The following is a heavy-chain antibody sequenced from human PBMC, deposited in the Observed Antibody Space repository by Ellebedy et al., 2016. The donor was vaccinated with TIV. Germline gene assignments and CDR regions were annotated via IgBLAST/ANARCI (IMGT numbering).Heavy chain of an antibody. Sequence: MPSETLSLTCTVSGGSISSGGDYWGWIRQPPGKGLEWTGTISYIGGTYYNPSLKSRLTMSVDTSKNQFSLKRSSVTAADTAVYYCASLSILLAASLNYWGQGTLVAVSS. D-gene: IGHD2-15*01. CDR2: ISYIGGT. CDR1: GGSISSGGDY. V-gene: IGHV4-39*01. CDR3: ASLSILLAASLNY. J-gene: IGHJ4*02.